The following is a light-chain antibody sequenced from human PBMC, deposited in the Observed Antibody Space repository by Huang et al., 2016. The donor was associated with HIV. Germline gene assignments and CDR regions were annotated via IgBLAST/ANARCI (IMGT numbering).Light chain of an antibody. CDR2: GAS. CDR3: HQYNDWPPWT. Sequence: EIVMTQSPATLSLSPGERASVLCRTSQSVNTNLAWYQQKPGQAPRLRIFGASTRATGVPARFNGGGSETEFTLTIDSLQSEDFAVYYCHQYNDWPPWTFGQGTKVEI. CDR1: QSVNTN. J-gene: IGKJ1*01. V-gene: IGKV3-15*01.